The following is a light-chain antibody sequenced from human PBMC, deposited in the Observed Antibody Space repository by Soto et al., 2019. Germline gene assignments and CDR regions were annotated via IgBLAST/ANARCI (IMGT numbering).Light chain of an antibody. J-gene: IGKJ2*01. CDR1: QHVRGNY. V-gene: IGKV3-20*01. CDR3: QQYDSTPFYT. Sequence: EIVLTQSPGTLSLSPGERATLSCRASQHVRGNYLAWYRQKPGQAPRLLIYGATSRAAGVPDRFSGSGSGTDFTLTISRPGPEDFAVYYCQQYDSTPFYTFGQGTKLEIK. CDR2: GAT.